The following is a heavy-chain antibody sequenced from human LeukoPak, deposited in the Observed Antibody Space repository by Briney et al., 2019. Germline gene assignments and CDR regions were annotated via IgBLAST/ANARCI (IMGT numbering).Heavy chain of an antibody. CDR3: ARVETGSGYLYWFDP. CDR1: GYTFTSYA. CDR2: INTNTGNP. D-gene: IGHD3-22*01. Sequence: ASVKVSCKASGYTFTSYAMNWVRQAPGQGLEWMGWINTNTGNPTYAQGFTGRFVFSLDTSVSTAYLQISSLKAEDTAVYYCARVETGSGYLYWFDPWGQGTLVTVSS. J-gene: IGHJ5*02. V-gene: IGHV7-4-1*02.